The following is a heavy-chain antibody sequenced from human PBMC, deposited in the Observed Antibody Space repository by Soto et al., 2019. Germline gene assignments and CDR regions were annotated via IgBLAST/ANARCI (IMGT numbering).Heavy chain of an antibody. D-gene: IGHD5-18*01. CDR3: ATPSEDTDYYYYGMDV. CDR1: GYTFTSYY. J-gene: IGHJ6*02. Sequence: ASVKVSCKASGYTFTSYYMHWVRQAPGQGLEWMGIINPSGGSTSYAQKFQGRVTMTRDTSTSTVYMELSSLRSEDTAVYYCATPSEDTDYYYYGMDVWGQGTTVTVSS. V-gene: IGHV1-46*01. CDR2: INPSGGST.